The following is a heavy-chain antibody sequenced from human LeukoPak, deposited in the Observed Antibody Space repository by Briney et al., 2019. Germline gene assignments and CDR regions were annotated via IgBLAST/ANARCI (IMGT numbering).Heavy chain of an antibody. V-gene: IGHV1-58*01. CDR1: GFTFTSSA. J-gene: IGHJ4*02. Sequence: SVKVSCKASGFTFTSSAVQWVRQARGQRLEWIGWIVVGSGNTNYAQKFQERVTITRDMSTSTAYMELSSLRSEDTAVYYCAAEIDHGYFNYWGQGALVTVSS. CDR2: IVVGSGNT. CDR3: AAEIDHGYFNY.